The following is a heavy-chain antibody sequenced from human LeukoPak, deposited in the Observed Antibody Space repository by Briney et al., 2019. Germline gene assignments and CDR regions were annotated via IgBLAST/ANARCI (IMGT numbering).Heavy chain of an antibody. CDR1: GGSFSGYY. CDR2: INHSGST. CDR3: ARVVGRMDV. V-gene: IGHV4-34*01. J-gene: IGHJ6*04. Sequence: SETLSLTCAVYGGSFSGYYWSWIRQPPGKGLEWIGEINHSGSTNYNPSLKSRVTISVDTSKNQFSLKLSSVTAADTAVCYCARVVGRMDVWGKGTTVTVSS.